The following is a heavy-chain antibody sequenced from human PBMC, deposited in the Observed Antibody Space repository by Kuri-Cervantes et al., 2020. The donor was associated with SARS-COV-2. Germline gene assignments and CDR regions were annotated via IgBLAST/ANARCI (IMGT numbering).Heavy chain of an antibody. V-gene: IGHV3-7*01. CDR3: ATDLPCSSTSCHQTPVDY. Sequence: ETLSLTCAASGFTFSSYWMSWVRQAPGKGLEWVANIKQDGSEKYYVDSVKGRFTISRDNAKNSLYLQMNSLRAEDTAVYYCATDLPCSSTSCHQTPVDYWGQGTLVTVSS. J-gene: IGHJ4*02. CDR2: IKQDGSEK. CDR1: GFTFSSYW. D-gene: IGHD2-2*01.